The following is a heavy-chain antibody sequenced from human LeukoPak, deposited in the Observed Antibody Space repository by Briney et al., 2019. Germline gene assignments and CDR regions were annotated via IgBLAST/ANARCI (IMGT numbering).Heavy chain of an antibody. CDR1: GGSISSSSYY. Sequence: PSETLSLTCTVSGGSISSSSYYWGWIRQPPGKGLEWIGSIYYSGSTYYNPSLKSRVTISVDTSKNQFSLKLSSVTAADTAVYYCARGLPYSYGRDYYYYMDVWGKGTTVTVSS. D-gene: IGHD5-18*01. CDR3: ARGLPYSYGRDYYYYMDV. CDR2: IYYSGST. V-gene: IGHV4-39*07. J-gene: IGHJ6*03.